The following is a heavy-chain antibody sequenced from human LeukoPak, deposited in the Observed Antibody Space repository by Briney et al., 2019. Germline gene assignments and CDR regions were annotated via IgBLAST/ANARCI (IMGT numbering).Heavy chain of an antibody. CDR2: INHSGST. Sequence: SETLSLTCTVSGGSISSYYWSWIRQPPGKGLEWIGEINHSGSTYYNPSLKSRVTISVDTSKNQFSLKLSSVTAADTAVYYCARNYYDSSGRDAFDIWGQGTMVTVSS. V-gene: IGHV4-34*01. J-gene: IGHJ3*02. CDR1: GGSISSYY. CDR3: ARNYYDSSGRDAFDI. D-gene: IGHD3-22*01.